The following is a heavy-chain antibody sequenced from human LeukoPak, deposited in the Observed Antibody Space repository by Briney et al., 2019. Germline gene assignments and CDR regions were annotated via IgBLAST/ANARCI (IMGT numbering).Heavy chain of an antibody. CDR3: ARGTAVAGARWFDP. Sequence: GGSLRLSCAASGFTFSSYSMSWIRQAPGKGLEWVSYISSSGSTIYYADSVKGRFTISRDNAKNSLYLQMNSLRAEDTAVYYCARGTAVAGARWFDPWGQGTLVTVSS. CDR1: GFTFSSYS. D-gene: IGHD6-19*01. CDR2: ISSSGSTI. V-gene: IGHV3-48*04. J-gene: IGHJ5*02.